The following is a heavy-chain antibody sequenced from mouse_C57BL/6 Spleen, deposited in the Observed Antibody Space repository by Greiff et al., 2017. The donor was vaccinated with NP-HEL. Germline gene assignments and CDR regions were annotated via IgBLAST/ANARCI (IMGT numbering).Heavy chain of an antibody. J-gene: IGHJ1*03. D-gene: IGHD1-1*01. CDR1: GFSLTSYG. Sequence: VQLQQSGPGLVQPSQSLSITCTVSGFSLTSYGVHWVRQSPGKGLEWLGVIWSGGSTDYNAAFISRLSISKDNSKSQVFFKMNSLQADDTAIYYCASPLLLLPDVWGTGTTVTVSS. CDR3: ASPLLLLPDV. V-gene: IGHV2-2*01. CDR2: IWSGGST.